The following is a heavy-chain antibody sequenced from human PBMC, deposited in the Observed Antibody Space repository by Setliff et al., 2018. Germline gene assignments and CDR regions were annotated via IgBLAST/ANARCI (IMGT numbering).Heavy chain of an antibody. D-gene: IGHD3-22*01. CDR3: ARGEMIVVFDY. J-gene: IGHJ4*02. V-gene: IGHV4-61*09. CDR1: GGSISSGSYY. CDR2: IYTSGST. Sequence: SETLSLTCTVSGGSISSGSYYWSWIRQPAGKGLEWIGHIYTSGSTNYNPSLKSRVTISVDTSKNQFSLKLSSVTAADTAVYYCARGEMIVVFDYWGQGTLVTVS.